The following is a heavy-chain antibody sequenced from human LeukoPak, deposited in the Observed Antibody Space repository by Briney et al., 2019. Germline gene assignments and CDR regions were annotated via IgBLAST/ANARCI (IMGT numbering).Heavy chain of an antibody. CDR2: INHSGST. J-gene: IGHJ5*02. V-gene: IGHV4-34*01. CDR1: GGSFSEDY. D-gene: IGHD2/OR15-2a*01. CDR3: ARRITVFYWFDP. Sequence: SETLSVTCAVYGGSFSEDYWSWIRQPPGKGLEWVGEINHSGSTNYNPSLKSRVTISLDTSKNQFSLKLSSVTAADTAVYYCARRITVFYWFDPWDQGTLVTVPS.